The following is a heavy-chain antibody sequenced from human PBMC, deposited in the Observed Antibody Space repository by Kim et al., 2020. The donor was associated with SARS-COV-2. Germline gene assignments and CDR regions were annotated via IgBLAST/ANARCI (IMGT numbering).Heavy chain of an antibody. D-gene: IGHD6-19*01. V-gene: IGHV3-11*05. Sequence: ADSVKGRFTISRDNAKNSLYLQMNSLRAEDTAVYYCARVAGGSSGWYWRDYWGQGTLVTVSS. J-gene: IGHJ4*02. CDR3: ARVAGGSSGWYWRDY.